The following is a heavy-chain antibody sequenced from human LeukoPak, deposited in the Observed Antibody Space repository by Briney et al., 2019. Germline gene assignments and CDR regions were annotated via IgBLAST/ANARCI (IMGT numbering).Heavy chain of an antibody. D-gene: IGHD4-23*01. CDR1: GYTFTGYY. V-gene: IGHV1-2*02. J-gene: IGHJ6*02. CDR3: ARALTTVVTLNYYYGMDV. Sequence: ASVKVSCKASGYTFTGYYMHWVRQAPGQGLEWMGWINPNSGGTNYAQKFQGRVTMTRDTSISTAYMELSRLRSDDTAVYYCARALTTVVTLNYYYGMDVWGQGTTVTVSS. CDR2: INPNSGGT.